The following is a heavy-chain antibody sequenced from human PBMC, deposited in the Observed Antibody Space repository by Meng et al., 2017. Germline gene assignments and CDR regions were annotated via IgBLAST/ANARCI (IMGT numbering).Heavy chain of an antibody. CDR1: GFSLSTSGMR. Sequence: SGPTLVKPTQTLTLTCTFSGFSLSTSGMRVSWIRQPPGKALEWLARIDWDDDKFYSTSLKTRLTISKDTSKNQVVLTMTNMDPVDTATYYCARMGDYYDRSGYYGNDAFDIWGQGTMVTVSS. CDR3: ARMGDYYDRSGYYGNDAFDI. CDR2: IDWDDDK. V-gene: IGHV2-70*04. J-gene: IGHJ3*02. D-gene: IGHD3-22*01.